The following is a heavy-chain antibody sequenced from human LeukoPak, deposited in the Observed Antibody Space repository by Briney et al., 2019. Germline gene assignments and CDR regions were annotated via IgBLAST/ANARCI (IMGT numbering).Heavy chain of an antibody. J-gene: IGHJ4*02. D-gene: IGHD6-13*01. V-gene: IGHV3-7*01. CDR2: IKQDGSEK. CDR1: GFTFSSYW. Sequence: GGSLRLSCAASGFTFSSYWMSWVRQAPGKGLEWVANIKQDGSEKYYADSVKGRFTISRDNSKNTLNLQMNSLRTGDTAVYYCGRGGKVEQLVLARWGQGSLVTVSS. CDR3: GRGGKVEQLVLAR.